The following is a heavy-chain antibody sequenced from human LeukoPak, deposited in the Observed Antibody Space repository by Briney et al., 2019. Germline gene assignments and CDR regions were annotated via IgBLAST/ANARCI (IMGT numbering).Heavy chain of an antibody. CDR1: GFTFSIYA. V-gene: IGHV3-23*01. Sequence: GGSLRLSCAASGFTFSIYAMNWVRQAPGKGLEWVSSISANGGETHYADSVKGRFTISRDNTKNTLYLQINNPRVEDTAVYYCAKRYYDFPLDYWGQGTLVTVSS. CDR3: AKRYYDFPLDY. J-gene: IGHJ4*02. CDR2: ISANGGET. D-gene: IGHD3-3*01.